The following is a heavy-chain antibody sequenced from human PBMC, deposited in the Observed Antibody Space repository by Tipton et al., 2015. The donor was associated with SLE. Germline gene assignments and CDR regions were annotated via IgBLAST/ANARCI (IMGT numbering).Heavy chain of an antibody. J-gene: IGHJ3*02. CDR2: ISSSGSTI. V-gene: IGHV3-48*03. CDR1: GFTFSSYE. Sequence: SLRLSCAASGFTFSSYEMNWVRQAPGKGLEWVSYISSSGSTIYYADSVKGRFTISRDNAKNSLYLQMNSLRAEDTAVYYCARTAHDAFDIWGQGTMVTVSS. CDR3: ARTAHDAFDI.